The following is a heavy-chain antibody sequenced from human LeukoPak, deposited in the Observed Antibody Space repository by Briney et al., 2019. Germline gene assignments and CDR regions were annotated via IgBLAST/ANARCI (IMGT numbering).Heavy chain of an antibody. CDR3: ARVGCTGGNCNPYWYYGMDV. CDR1: GFTFYTYG. Sequence: GGSLRLSCAASGFTFYTYGMQWVRQAPGKGLEWVAVIWYDGSNKYYTDSVKGRFTISRDNSKNTMYLQMNSLRAEDTAVYYCARVGCTGGNCNPYWYYGMDVWGQGTMVTVSS. D-gene: IGHD2-15*01. V-gene: IGHV3-33*01. CDR2: IWYDGSNK. J-gene: IGHJ6*02.